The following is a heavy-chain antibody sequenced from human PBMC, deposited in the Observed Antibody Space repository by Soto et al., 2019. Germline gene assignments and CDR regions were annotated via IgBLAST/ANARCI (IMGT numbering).Heavy chain of an antibody. Sequence: LSLTCAASGFTFSDYWMTWIRQAPGKGLEWVANIKKDGSDKYYVDSVKGRFTISRDNANNSLYLQMTSLRAEDTAIYYCVRDPSYSGYGDLLFDYWGQGTLVTSPQ. J-gene: IGHJ4*02. CDR2: IKKDGSDK. CDR1: GFTFSDYW. CDR3: VRDPSYSGYGDLLFDY. V-gene: IGHV3-7*03. D-gene: IGHD4-17*01.